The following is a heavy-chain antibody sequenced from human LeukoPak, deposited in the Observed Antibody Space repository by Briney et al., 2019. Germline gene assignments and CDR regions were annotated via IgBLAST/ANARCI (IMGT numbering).Heavy chain of an antibody. V-gene: IGHV3-64*01. CDR3: ARGLPQGYYYFDY. CDR1: GFTFSSYA. CDR2: ISSNGGST. D-gene: IGHD3-22*01. J-gene: IGHJ4*02. Sequence: PGGSLRLSCAASGFTFSSYAMHWVRQAPGKGLEYVSAISSNGGSTYYANSVKGRFTISRDNSKNTLYLQMGSLRAEDMAVYYCARGLPQGYYYFDYWGQGTLVTVSS.